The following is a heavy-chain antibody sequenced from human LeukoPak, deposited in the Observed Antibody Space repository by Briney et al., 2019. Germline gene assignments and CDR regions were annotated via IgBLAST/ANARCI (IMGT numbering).Heavy chain of an antibody. CDR2: ISYDGSNE. CDR1: GFTFSSYV. CDR3: ARGRRWLPYYYYYMDV. V-gene: IGHV3-30*04. Sequence: GGSLRLSCAASGFTFSSYVMHWVRQAPGKGLEWVAIISYDGSNEYYADSVKGRFTISRDNSKNTLYLQMNSLRAADTAVYYCARGRRWLPYYYYYMDVWGKGTTVTVSS. D-gene: IGHD5-24*01. J-gene: IGHJ6*03.